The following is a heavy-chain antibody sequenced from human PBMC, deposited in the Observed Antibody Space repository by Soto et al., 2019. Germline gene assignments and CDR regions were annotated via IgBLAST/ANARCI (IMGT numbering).Heavy chain of an antibody. CDR3: ASASDSSGYIDY. CDR1: GGTFSSYA. J-gene: IGHJ4*02. Sequence: SVQVSCKASGGTFSSYAISWVRQAPGQGLEWMGGIIPIFGTANYAQKFQGRVTITADESTSTAYMELSSLSSEDTAVYYCASASDSSGYIDYWGQGTLVTVSS. D-gene: IGHD3-22*01. V-gene: IGHV1-69*13. CDR2: IIPIFGTA.